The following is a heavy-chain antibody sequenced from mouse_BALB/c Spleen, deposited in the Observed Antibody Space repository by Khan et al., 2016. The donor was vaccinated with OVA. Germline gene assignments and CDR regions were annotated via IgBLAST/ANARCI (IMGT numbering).Heavy chain of an antibody. CDR3: ESSYDGAWFAY. J-gene: IGHJ3*01. V-gene: IGHV1-77*01. CDR1: GYTFSDYV. Sequence: VQLQQSGPELVKPGASVKMSCKASGYTFSDYVISWVKLRTGQGLEWIGEIYPGSGSTYYNEKFKGKATLTADKSSNTAYMQLSSLTAEDSAVYFVESSYDGAWFAYWGQGTLVTVS. CDR2: IYPGSGST. D-gene: IGHD1-1*01.